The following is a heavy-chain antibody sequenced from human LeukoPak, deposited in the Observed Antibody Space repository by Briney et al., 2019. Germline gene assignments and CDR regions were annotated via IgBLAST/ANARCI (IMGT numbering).Heavy chain of an antibody. Sequence: GGSLRLSCAASGFTFSSYAMHRVRQAPGKGLEWVAVISYDGSNKYYADFVKGRFTISRDNSKNTLYLQMNSLRAEDTAVYYCARDRDSSGYLDAFDIWGQGTMVTVSS. V-gene: IGHV3-30-3*01. D-gene: IGHD3-22*01. CDR3: ARDRDSSGYLDAFDI. J-gene: IGHJ3*02. CDR1: GFTFSSYA. CDR2: ISYDGSNK.